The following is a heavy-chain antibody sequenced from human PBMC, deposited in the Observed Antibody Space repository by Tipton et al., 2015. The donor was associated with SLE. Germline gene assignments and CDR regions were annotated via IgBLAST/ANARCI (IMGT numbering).Heavy chain of an antibody. CDR3: ARPRSPWAFDI. CDR2: INHSGST. Sequence: TLSLTCAVYGGSFSGYYWSWIRQPPGKGLEWIGEINHSGSTNYNPSLKSRVTISVDTSKNQFSLRLSSVTAADTAVYYCARPRSPWAFDIWGQGTMVTVSS. CDR1: GGSFSGYY. J-gene: IGHJ3*02. D-gene: IGHD6-13*01. V-gene: IGHV4-34*01.